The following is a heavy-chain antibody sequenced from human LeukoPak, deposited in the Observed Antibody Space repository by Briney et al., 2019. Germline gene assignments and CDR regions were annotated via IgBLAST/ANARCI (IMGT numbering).Heavy chain of an antibody. CDR1: GFSISGGYS. Sequence: SETLSLTCSVSGFSISGGYSWSWIRQPPGKELEWIGYIYYSGGTYYNPSLKSRVTISLDASKNQFSLKLNSVTAADTAVYYCARGDYGDYHDAFDIWGQGTMVTVSS. CDR2: IYYSGGT. CDR3: ARGDYGDYHDAFDI. D-gene: IGHD4-17*01. V-gene: IGHV4-30-4*07. J-gene: IGHJ3*02.